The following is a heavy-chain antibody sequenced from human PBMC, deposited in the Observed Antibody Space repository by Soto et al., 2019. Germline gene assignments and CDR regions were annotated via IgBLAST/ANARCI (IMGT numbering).Heavy chain of an antibody. V-gene: IGHV3-73*01. CDR1: GFTFSGSA. D-gene: IGHD3-16*02. J-gene: IGHJ4*02. CDR2: IRSKANSYAT. CDR3: TRLGDYVWGSYRY. Sequence: GGSLRLSCATSGFTFSGSAMHWVRQASGKGLEWVGRIRSKANSYATAYAASVKGRFTISRDDSKNTAYLQMNSLKTEDTAVYYCTRLGDYVWGSYRYWGQGTLVTVSS.